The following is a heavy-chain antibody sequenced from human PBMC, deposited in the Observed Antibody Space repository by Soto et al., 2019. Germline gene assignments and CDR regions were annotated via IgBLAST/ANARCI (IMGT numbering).Heavy chain of an antibody. D-gene: IGHD3-3*01. Sequence: SETLSLTCTVSGGSISSGDYYWSWIRLPPGKGLEWIGYIYYSGSTYYNPSLKSRVTISVDTSKNQSSLKLSSVTAADTAVYYCARGYTDVLRFSEWLPHAFDIWGQGTMVTVSS. J-gene: IGHJ3*02. CDR2: IYYSGST. V-gene: IGHV4-30-4*01. CDR1: GGSISSGDYY. CDR3: ARGYTDVLRFSEWLPHAFDI.